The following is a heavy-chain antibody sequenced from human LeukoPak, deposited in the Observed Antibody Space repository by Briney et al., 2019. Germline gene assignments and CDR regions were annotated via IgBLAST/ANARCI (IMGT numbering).Heavy chain of an antibody. D-gene: IGHD6-13*01. CDR3: ARGPANSTPGIAAAGEDY. CDR2: INHSGST. J-gene: IGHJ4*02. V-gene: IGHV4-34*01. Sequence: SETLSLTCAVYGGSFSGYYWSWIRQPPGKGLEWNGEINHSGSTNYNPSLKSRVTISVDTSKNQFSLKLSSVTAADTAVYYCARGPANSTPGIAAAGEDYWGQGTLVTVSS. CDR1: GGSFSGYY.